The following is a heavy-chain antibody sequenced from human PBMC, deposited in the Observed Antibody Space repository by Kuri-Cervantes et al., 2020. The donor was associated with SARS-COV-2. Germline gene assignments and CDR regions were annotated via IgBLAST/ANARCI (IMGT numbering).Heavy chain of an antibody. D-gene: IGHD5-18*01. V-gene: IGHV4-59*12. CDR3: AGRGHSYGYEGYYYYMDV. Sequence: GSLRLSCAVYGGSFSSYYWSWIRQPPGKGLEWIGYIYYSGSTNYNPSLKSRVTISVDTSKNQFSLKLSSVTAADAAVYYCAGRGHSYGYEGYYYYMDVWGKGTTVTVSS. CDR2: IYYSGST. J-gene: IGHJ6*03. CDR1: GGSFSSYY.